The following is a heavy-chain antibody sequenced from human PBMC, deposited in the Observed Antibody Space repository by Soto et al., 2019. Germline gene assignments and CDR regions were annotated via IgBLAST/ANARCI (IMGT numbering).Heavy chain of an antibody. V-gene: IGHV1-69*12. Sequence: QVQLVQSGAEVKKPGSSVTVSCKASGGTFGNSAISWVRQAPGQGLEWMGGIIPIFATPAYAQKFQGRVTMTADESTSTAYMELTSLRSEDTAVYYCAIDKDRLQFGGNYYYAMDVWGQGTTVTVSS. CDR2: IIPIFATP. J-gene: IGHJ6*02. CDR3: AIDKDRLQFGGNYYYAMDV. CDR1: GGTFGNSA. D-gene: IGHD5-12*01.